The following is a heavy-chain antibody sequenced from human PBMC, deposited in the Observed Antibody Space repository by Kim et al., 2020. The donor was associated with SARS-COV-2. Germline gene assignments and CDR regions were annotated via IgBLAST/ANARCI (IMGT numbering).Heavy chain of an antibody. Sequence: ASVKVSCKASGYTLTTYYMHWVRQAPGQGLEWMGIINPSGGSTSYTQKFQGRVTMTRDTSTSTVYMELSSLRSDDTAIYYCARGDSSGWFDYWGQGTLVTVSS. CDR1: GYTLTTYY. J-gene: IGHJ4*02. CDR3: ARGDSSGWFDY. D-gene: IGHD3-22*01. V-gene: IGHV1-46*01. CDR2: INPSGGST.